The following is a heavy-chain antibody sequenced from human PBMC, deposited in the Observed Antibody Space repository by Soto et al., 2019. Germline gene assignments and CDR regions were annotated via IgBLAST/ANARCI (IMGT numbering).Heavy chain of an antibody. D-gene: IGHD4-4*01. V-gene: IGHV3-23*01. CDR3: AKLWRPQYSNAHSFDS. Sequence: GSLRLSGDASASTFRSYALSGVRQAPGKGLVWVSTIVDSAGSTYYADSVKGRFTMSRDNSKNTLYLQMNSLRVEDTAVYYCAKLWRPQYSNAHSFDSWGQGTLVTGSS. J-gene: IGHJ4*02. CDR2: IVDSAGST. CDR1: ASTFRSYA.